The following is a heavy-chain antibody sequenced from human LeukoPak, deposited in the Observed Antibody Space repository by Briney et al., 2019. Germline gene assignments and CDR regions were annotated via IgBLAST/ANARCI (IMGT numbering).Heavy chain of an antibody. Sequence: ASVKVTCKASGYTFTSYGISWVRQAPGQGLEWMGWISAYNGNTNYAQKLQGRVTMTTDTSTSTAYMELRSLRSDDMAVYYCARDLVVVVPAANKDRWFDPWGQGTLVTVSS. J-gene: IGHJ5*02. CDR1: GYTFTSYG. CDR2: ISAYNGNT. V-gene: IGHV1-18*03. D-gene: IGHD2-2*01. CDR3: ARDLVVVVPAANKDRWFDP.